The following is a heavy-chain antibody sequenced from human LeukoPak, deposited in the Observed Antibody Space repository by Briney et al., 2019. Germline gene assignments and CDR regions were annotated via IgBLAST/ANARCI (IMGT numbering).Heavy chain of an antibody. Sequence: GGSLRLSCAASGFTFSSYWMSWVRQAPGKGLEWVAYIKQDGSEKYYVASVKGRFTISRDNAQNSLYLQMNSLRAEDTAVYYCARLVDRKSYYYYMDVWGKGTTVTVSS. CDR1: GFTFSSYW. J-gene: IGHJ6*03. D-gene: IGHD1-26*01. V-gene: IGHV3-7*01. CDR2: IKQDGSEK. CDR3: ARLVDRKSYYYYMDV.